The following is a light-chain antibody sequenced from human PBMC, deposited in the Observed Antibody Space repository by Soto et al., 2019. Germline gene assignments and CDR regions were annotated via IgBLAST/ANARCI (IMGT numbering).Light chain of an antibody. J-gene: IGKJ1*01. V-gene: IGKV3-20*01. Sequence: EILLTQSPGTLSLSPGERATLSCRASQSVSSSYLAWYQQKFGQAPRLLIYGASNRATGIPDRFSGSGSGTDFTLTISRLEPEDFAVYYCQQQDTLPRTFGQGTKVDIK. CDR1: QSVSSSY. CDR3: QQQDTLPRT. CDR2: GAS.